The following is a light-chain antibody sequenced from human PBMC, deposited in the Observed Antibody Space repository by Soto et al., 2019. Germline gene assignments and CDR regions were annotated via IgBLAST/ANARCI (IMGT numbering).Light chain of an antibody. J-gene: IGLJ3*02. CDR2: QNN. CDR1: SSNIGNNY. CDR3: GTWESSLTAVV. V-gene: IGLV1-51*01. Sequence: QSVLTQPPSVSAAPGQKVSISCSGSSSNIGNNYISWFQHVPGTAPKLLIFQNNKRPSGIPDRFSGSKSGTSGTLDITGLQTGDEADYYCGTWESSLTAVVFGGGTKLTVL.